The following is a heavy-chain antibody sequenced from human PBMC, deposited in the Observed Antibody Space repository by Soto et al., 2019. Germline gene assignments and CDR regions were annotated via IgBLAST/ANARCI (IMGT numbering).Heavy chain of an antibody. Sequence: EVQLVESGGGLVKPGGSLRLSCAASGFTFSTYSMNWVRQAPGKGLEWVSSISTSSSYIYYADSVKGRFTISRDNAKNSLYLQMNSLRAEDTAVYYCARSSGDCYDIGGYSYWGQGTLVTVSS. CDR2: ISTSSSYI. J-gene: IGHJ4*02. CDR1: GFTFSTYS. V-gene: IGHV3-21*01. D-gene: IGHD3-22*01. CDR3: ARSSGDCYDIGGYSY.